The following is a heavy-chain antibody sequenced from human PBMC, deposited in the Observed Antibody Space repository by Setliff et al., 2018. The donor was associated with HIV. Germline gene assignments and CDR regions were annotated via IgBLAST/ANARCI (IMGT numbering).Heavy chain of an antibody. Sequence: SETLSLTCAVYGGSVSGHYWGWFRQPPGKGLERIGEITPSGATNYLPSLKSRVTMSLDTSKNQFSLKMTSVTAADTALYYCSNWNTTIDEDAWGQGTLGTVSS. CDR3: SNWNTTIDEDA. CDR1: GGSVSGHY. D-gene: IGHD5-18*01. J-gene: IGHJ5*02. CDR2: ITPSGAT. V-gene: IGHV4-34*01.